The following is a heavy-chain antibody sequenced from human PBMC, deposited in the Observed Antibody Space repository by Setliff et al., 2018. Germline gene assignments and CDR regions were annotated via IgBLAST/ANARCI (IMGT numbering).Heavy chain of an antibody. Sequence: SETLSLTCAVYGESFSGYFWSWIRQTPEKGLEWIGEISHSGNTKYAQKFHDRVTVTTDTSTTTAYMELTSLTSDDTALYYCVRGQGPRTVVAIPFDHWGQGTLVTVSS. J-gene: IGHJ4*02. CDR3: VRGQGPRTVVAIPFDH. D-gene: IGHD3-22*01. CDR1: GESFSGYF. CDR2: ISHSGNT. V-gene: IGHV4-34*01.